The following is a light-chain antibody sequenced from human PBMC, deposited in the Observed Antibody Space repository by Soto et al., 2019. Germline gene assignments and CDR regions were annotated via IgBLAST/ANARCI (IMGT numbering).Light chain of an antibody. CDR1: QSIGTW. Sequence: DIQMTQSPSTLSASVGDRVTIACRASQSIGTWLAWYQQQPGKAPKFLIYDASSLASGVPSRFSGSGSGTEFTRTISSLQPDDFATYYCQQYNTYSPYTFGQGTKLEIK. CDR2: DAS. J-gene: IGKJ2*01. CDR3: QQYNTYSPYT. V-gene: IGKV1-5*01.